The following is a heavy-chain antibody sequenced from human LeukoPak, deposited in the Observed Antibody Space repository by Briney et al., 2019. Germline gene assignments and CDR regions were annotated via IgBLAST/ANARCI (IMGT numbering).Heavy chain of an antibody. Sequence: SETLSLTCAVYGGSFSGYYWSWIRQPPGKGLEWIGEINHSGSTNYNPSLKSRVTISVDTSKNQFSLKLSSVTAADTAVYYCARYRYGDLQGIDYWGQGTLVTVSS. V-gene: IGHV4-34*01. CDR2: INHSGST. J-gene: IGHJ4*02. CDR3: ARYRYGDLQGIDY. CDR1: GGSFSGYY. D-gene: IGHD4-17*01.